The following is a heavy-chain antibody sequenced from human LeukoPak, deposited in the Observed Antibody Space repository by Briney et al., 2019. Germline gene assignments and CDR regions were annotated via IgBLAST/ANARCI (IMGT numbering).Heavy chain of an antibody. CDR1: GFTFGSYA. Sequence: PGGSLRLSCAASGFTFGSYAMSWVRQAPGKGLEWVSAISGSGGSTYYADSVKGRFTISRDNSKNTLYLQMNSLRAEDTAVYYCAKRAPVAAAGTGRYFDYWGQGTLVTVSS. CDR3: AKRAPVAAAGTGRYFDY. V-gene: IGHV3-23*01. J-gene: IGHJ4*02. CDR2: ISGSGGST. D-gene: IGHD1/OR15-1a*01.